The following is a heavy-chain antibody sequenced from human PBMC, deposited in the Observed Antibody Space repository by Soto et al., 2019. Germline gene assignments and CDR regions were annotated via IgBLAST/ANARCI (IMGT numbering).Heavy chain of an antibody. V-gene: IGHV4-59*08. CDR3: SRHGLRNNQFDS. Sequence: SETLSLTCTVSGGCISRYYWSWIRQPPGKGLEWIGYIYYLGRTNYNPSLRGRVTMSLDTSKNQFSLNLTSVTAADTAVYYCSRHGLRNNQFDSWGQGTLVTVSS. J-gene: IGHJ4*02. CDR2: IYYLGRT. D-gene: IGHD1-20*01. CDR1: GGCISRYY.